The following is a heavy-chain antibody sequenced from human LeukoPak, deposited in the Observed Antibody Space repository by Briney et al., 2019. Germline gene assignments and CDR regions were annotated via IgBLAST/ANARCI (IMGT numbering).Heavy chain of an antibody. CDR3: ARPRGAQQLGYDY. CDR2: IYYSGST. J-gene: IGHJ4*02. CDR1: GGSISSSSYY. V-gene: IGHV4-39*01. Sequence: SETLSLTCTVSGGSISSSSYYWGWIRQPPGKGLEWIGSIYYSGSTYYNPSLKSRVTISVDTSKNQFSLKLSSVTAADTAVYYCARPRGAQQLGYDYWGQGTLVTVSS. D-gene: IGHD6-13*01.